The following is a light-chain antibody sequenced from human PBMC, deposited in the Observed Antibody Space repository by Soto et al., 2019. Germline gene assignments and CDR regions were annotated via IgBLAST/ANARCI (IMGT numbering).Light chain of an antibody. J-gene: IGKJ2*01. V-gene: IGKV3-15*01. CDR3: QQYHNWPPQYT. Sequence: EIVMTQSPASLSVSPGDGATLSCRASQSVASNVAWYQQKPGQDPRLLIHGASTRALGVPARFSGIGSGTDFTLTISSLQSEDFAVYYCQQYHNWPPQYTFGQGTKLQIK. CDR2: GAS. CDR1: QSVASN.